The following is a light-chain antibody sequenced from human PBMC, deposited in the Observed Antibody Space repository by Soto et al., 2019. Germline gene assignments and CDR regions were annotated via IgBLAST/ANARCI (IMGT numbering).Light chain of an antibody. V-gene: IGLV2-14*01. CDR3: SSYTTSSTPYV. Sequence: QSALTQPASVSGSPGQSITISCIGTSSDVGGNNYVSWYQQHPGKAPKLMIYEVSNRPSGVSNRFSGSKSGNTASLTISGLQAEDEADYYCSSYTTSSTPYVFGTGPKLTVL. CDR2: EVS. CDR1: SSDVGGNNY. J-gene: IGLJ1*01.